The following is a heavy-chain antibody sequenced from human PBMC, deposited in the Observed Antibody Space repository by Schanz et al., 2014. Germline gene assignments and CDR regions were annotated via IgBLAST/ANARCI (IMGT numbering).Heavy chain of an antibody. V-gene: IGHV3-30*02. J-gene: IGHJ4*02. Sequence: VQLVESGGGLVQPGGSLRLSCAASGFTVSSNYMSWVRQAPGKGLEWMAFIWYDGSNKIYADSVKGRFTISRDNSNNTLFLQKSSLRVEDTAIYYCAKDSVLVATGHDYFDYWGQGTLVTVSS. CDR2: IWYDGSNK. D-gene: IGHD2-21*01. CDR3: AKDSVLVATGHDYFDY. CDR1: GFTVSSNY.